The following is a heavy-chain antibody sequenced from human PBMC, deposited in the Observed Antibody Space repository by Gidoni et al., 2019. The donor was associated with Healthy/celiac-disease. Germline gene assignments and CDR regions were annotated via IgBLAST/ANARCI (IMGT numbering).Heavy chain of an antibody. Sequence: EVQLVESGGGLVQPGGSLRLSCAASGFTFSSYWMSWVRQAPGKGLEWVANIKQDGSEKYYVDSVKGRFTISRDNAKNSLYLQMNSLRAEDTAVYYCAREGAYYDFWSGYYPYYYGMDVWGQGTTVTVSS. J-gene: IGHJ6*02. D-gene: IGHD3-3*01. CDR1: GFTFSSYW. CDR2: IKQDGSEK. CDR3: AREGAYYDFWSGYYPYYYGMDV. V-gene: IGHV3-7*05.